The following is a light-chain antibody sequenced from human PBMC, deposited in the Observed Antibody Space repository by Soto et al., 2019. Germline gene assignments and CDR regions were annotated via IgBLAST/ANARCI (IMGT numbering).Light chain of an antibody. J-gene: IGKJ5*01. CDR1: QSVSSSY. Sequence: IVLTQSPGTLSLTPGERATLSCRASQSVSSSYLAWYQQKPGQAPRLLIYGASSRATGIPDRFSGSGSGTDFTLTISRLEPEDFAVYYCQHFGGSLPVTFGQGTRLEI. V-gene: IGKV3-20*01. CDR3: QHFGGSLPVT. CDR2: GAS.